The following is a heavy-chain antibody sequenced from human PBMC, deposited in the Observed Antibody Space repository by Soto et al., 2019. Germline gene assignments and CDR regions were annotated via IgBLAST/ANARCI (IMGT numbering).Heavy chain of an antibody. Sequence: WTWIRQHPGKGLEWIGYISYSGSTYYNPSLKSRLTISLDTSKSQFSLKLNSVTAADTAVYYCARFVNYYYYGMDVWGQGTTVTVSS. CDR2: ISYSGST. D-gene: IGHD3-16*01. J-gene: IGHJ6*02. V-gene: IGHV4-31*02. CDR3: ARFVNYYYYGMDV.